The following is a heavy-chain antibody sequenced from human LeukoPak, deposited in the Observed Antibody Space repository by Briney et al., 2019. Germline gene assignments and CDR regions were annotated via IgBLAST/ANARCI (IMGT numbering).Heavy chain of an antibody. D-gene: IGHD6-25*01. CDR3: ARVGARLGAFDI. CDR1: GFTFSSYA. J-gene: IGHJ3*02. Sequence: GGSLRLSCAASGFTFSSYAIHWVRQAPGKGLEWVAVISFDGTDAFYADSVKGRFTISRDNSKNTLYLQMNSLRADDTAVYYCARVGARLGAFDIWGQGTMVTVSS. V-gene: IGHV3-30*04. CDR2: ISFDGTDA.